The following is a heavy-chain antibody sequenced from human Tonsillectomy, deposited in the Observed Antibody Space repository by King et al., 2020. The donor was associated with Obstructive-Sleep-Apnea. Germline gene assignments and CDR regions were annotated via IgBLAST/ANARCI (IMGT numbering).Heavy chain of an antibody. CDR1: GFIFDDYT. Sequence: VQLVESGGVVVQPGGSLRLSCAVSGFIFDDYTMHWVRQAPGKGLEWVSLISWDGGSRYYADSVKGRFTISRDNSKNSLYLQANSLRTEDTALYYCARGVRGVRGVIIDYWGQGTLVTVSS. V-gene: IGHV3-43*01. CDR3: ARGVRGVRGVIIDY. J-gene: IGHJ4*02. CDR2: ISWDGGSR. D-gene: IGHD3-10*01.